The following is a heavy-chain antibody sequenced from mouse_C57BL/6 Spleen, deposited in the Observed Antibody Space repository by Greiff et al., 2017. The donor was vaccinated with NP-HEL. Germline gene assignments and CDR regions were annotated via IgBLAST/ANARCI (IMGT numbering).Heavy chain of an antibody. CDR3: ASSLTTVEAPGY. CDR1: GYSFTDYN. V-gene: IGHV1-39*01. CDR2: INPNYGTT. D-gene: IGHD1-1*01. J-gene: IGHJ2*01. Sequence: EVKLVESGPELVKPGASVKISCKASGYSFTDYNMNWVKQSNGKSLEWIGVINPNYGTTSYNQKFKGKATLTVDQSSSTAYLQLNSLTSEDSAVYYCASSLTTVEAPGYWGQGTTLTVSS.